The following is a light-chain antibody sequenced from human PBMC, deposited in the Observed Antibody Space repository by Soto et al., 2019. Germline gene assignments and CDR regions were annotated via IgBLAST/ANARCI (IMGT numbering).Light chain of an antibody. CDR3: CAYAGTYV. Sequence: QSALTQPGSVSGSAGQSVTISCTGSSIHISTYDYVSWYQQYPDKAPNLLVYDVDRRPSGVPDRFSGSKSGNTASLTISGLQIDDEADYFCCAYAGTYVFGSGTKVTVL. V-gene: IGLV2-11*01. CDR2: DVD. J-gene: IGLJ1*01. CDR1: SIHISTYDY.